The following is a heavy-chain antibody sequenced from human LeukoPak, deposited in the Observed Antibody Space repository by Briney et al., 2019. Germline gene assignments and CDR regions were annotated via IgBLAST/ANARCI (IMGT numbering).Heavy chain of an antibody. V-gene: IGHV1-46*01. CDR2: INHSGGSQ. Sequence: ASVTVSYKASGYTFTNYYMHWVRQAPGQGLEWMGLINHSGGSQSYPQKFQGRVTMTRDTSTSTVYMELSSLRSEDTAVYYCARDRPQTFSGGYYITTMVKPNYYYYYGMDVWGQGTTVTVSS. CDR1: GYTFTNYY. D-gene: IGHD3-10*01. CDR3: ARDRPQTFSGGYYITTMVKPNYYYYYGMDV. J-gene: IGHJ6*02.